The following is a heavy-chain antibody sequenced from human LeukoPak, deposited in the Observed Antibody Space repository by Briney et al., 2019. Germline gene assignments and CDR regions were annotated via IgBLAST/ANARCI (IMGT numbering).Heavy chain of an antibody. CDR3: AKDLGTLTSGTYYYYFDY. CDR2: IKQDGSEK. V-gene: IGHV3-7*01. CDR1: GFTFSSYW. D-gene: IGHD3-10*01. J-gene: IGHJ4*02. Sequence: PGGSLRLSCAASGFTFSSYWMSWVRQAPGKGLEWVANIKQDGSEKYYVDSVKGRFTISRDSSKNTLYLQMNSLRAEDSAVYYCAKDLGTLTSGTYYYYFDYWGQGTLVTVSS.